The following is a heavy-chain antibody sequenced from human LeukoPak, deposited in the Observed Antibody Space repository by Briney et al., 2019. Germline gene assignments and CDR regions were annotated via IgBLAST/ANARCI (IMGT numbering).Heavy chain of an antibody. J-gene: IGHJ4*02. CDR1: GYTFTGYY. Sequence: GASVKVSCKSSGYTFTGYYMHWVRQAPGQGLEWMGWINPNTGGINYAQKFQGRVTMTRDTSISAAYMELSRLRSDDTAVYYCAREHTTVTSLLDYWGQGTLVTVSS. CDR2: INPNTGGI. CDR3: AREHTTVTSLLDY. D-gene: IGHD4-17*01. V-gene: IGHV1-2*02.